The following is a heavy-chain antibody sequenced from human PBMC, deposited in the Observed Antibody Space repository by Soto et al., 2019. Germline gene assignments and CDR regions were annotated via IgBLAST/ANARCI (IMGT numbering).Heavy chain of an antibody. D-gene: IGHD3-9*01. J-gene: IGHJ3*02. CDR2: IIPILGIA. CDR1: GGTFSSYT. Sequence: SVKVSCKASGGTFSSYTISWVRQAPGQGLEWMGRIIPILGIANYAQKFQGRVTITADKSTSTAYMELSSLRSEDTAVYYCARAPPNYDILTGYERDAFDIWGQGTMVTVSS. V-gene: IGHV1-69*02. CDR3: ARAPPNYDILTGYERDAFDI.